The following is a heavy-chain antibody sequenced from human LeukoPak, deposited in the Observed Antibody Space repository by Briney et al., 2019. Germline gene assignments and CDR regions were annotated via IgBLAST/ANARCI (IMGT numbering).Heavy chain of an antibody. CDR1: GGSISSYY. CDR3: ARTDYGPPHYYYGMDV. D-gene: IGHD3-16*01. J-gene: IGHJ6*02. Sequence: PSETLSLTCTVSGGSISSYYWSWIRQPPGKGLEWIGYIYYSGSTNYNPSLKSRVTISVDTSKNQFSLKLSSVTAADTAVYYCARTDYGPPHYYYGMDVWGQGTTVTVSS. V-gene: IGHV4-59*12. CDR2: IYYSGST.